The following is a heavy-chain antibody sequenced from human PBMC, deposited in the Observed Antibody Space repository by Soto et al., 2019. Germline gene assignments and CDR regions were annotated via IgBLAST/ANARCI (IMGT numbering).Heavy chain of an antibody. CDR2: IYYTGST. D-gene: IGHD2-8*01. CDR3: ARSKWYSEN. J-gene: IGHJ4*02. CDR1: GGSFNNHY. V-gene: IGHV4-59*11. Sequence: PSETLSLTCTVSGGSFNNHYWSWLRPPPGKGLEWIGYIYYTGSTNYNPSLKSRVTMSVATSKNRVSLKLTSLTSADTARDYRARSKWYSENGGQGTLVTAFS.